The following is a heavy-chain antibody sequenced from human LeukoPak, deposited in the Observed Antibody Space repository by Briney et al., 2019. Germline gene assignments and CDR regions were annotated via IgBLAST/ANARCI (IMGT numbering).Heavy chain of an antibody. J-gene: IGHJ4*02. CDR2: IDPSDSYT. Sequence: RGESLKISCKGSGYSFTSYWISWVRQMPGKGLEWMGRIDPSDSYTNYSPSFQGHVTISADRSISTAYPRWSSLKASDTAMYYCATQGGTTLTYWGQGTLVTVSS. V-gene: IGHV5-10-1*01. D-gene: IGHD1-26*01. CDR1: GYSFTSYW. CDR3: ATQGGTTLTY.